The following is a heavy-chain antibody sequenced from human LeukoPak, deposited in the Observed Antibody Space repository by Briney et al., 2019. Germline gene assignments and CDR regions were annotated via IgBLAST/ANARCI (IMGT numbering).Heavy chain of an antibody. D-gene: IGHD3-10*01. CDR1: GGSISTYY. CDR2: IYYSGST. CDR3: ASGLWFGRADY. J-gene: IGHJ4*02. V-gene: IGHV4-59*12. Sequence: KPSETLSLTCTVSGGSISTYYWSWIRQPPGKGLEWIGYIYYSGSTSYNPSLKSRVTISVDQSKNQFSLKLSSVTAADTAVYYCASGLWFGRADYWGQGTLVTVSS.